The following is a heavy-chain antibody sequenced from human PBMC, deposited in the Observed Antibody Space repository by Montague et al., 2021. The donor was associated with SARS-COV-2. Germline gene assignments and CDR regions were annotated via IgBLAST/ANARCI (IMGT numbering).Heavy chain of an antibody. Sequence: SETLSLTCSVSGYFIGTSYYWGWIRQSPGKGLEWIGSNYLHGNAYYNPSLNSRVTISLDTSNNQFSLILTSVTTSDTAVYYCARGRVTRAGFDYWGQGIRVTVSS. CDR2: NYLHGNA. D-gene: IGHD2-21*02. CDR1: GYFIGTSYY. CDR3: ARGRVTRAGFDY. V-gene: IGHV4-38-2*02. J-gene: IGHJ4*02.